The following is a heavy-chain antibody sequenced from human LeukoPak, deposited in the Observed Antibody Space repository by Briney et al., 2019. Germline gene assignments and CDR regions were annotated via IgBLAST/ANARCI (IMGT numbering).Heavy chain of an antibody. D-gene: IGHD6-19*01. Sequence: KPGRSLRLSCTASGFTFGDYAMSWFRQAPGKGLEWVGFIRSKAYGGTTEYAASVKGRFTISRDDSKSIAYLQMNSLKTEDTAVYYYTRDRRQWLLENAFDIWGQGTMVTVSS. CDR1: GFTFGDYA. V-gene: IGHV3-49*05. J-gene: IGHJ3*02. CDR2: IRSKAYGGTT. CDR3: TRDRRQWLLENAFDI.